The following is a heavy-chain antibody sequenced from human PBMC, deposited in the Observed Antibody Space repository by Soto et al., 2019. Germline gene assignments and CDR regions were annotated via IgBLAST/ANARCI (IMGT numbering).Heavy chain of an antibody. Sequence: QVQLVQSVAEVRKPGASVTVSCRSSGDSFNDYYIHWVRQAPGQGFEWMGWINPNGGVTKYAQKSQGWVSMTRDTSIRTVYMQLSRLRSDDTAVYYCARESGGATSTLDYSYFYMDVWGTGNTVTVSS. CDR3: ARESGGATSTLDYSYFYMDV. V-gene: IGHV1-2*04. CDR1: GDSFNDYY. J-gene: IGHJ6*03. D-gene: IGHD5-12*01. CDR2: INPNGGVT.